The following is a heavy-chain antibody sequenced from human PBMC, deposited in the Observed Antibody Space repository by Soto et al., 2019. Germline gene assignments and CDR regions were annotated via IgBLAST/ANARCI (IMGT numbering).Heavy chain of an antibody. Sequence: PGGSLRLSCAASGFTFSSYGMHWVRQAPGKGLEWVAVISYDGSNKYYADSVKGRFTISRDNSKNTLYLQMNSLRAEDTAVYYCAKSVYSSTWYEHHYYYYYGMDVWGQGSTVPVYS. D-gene: IGHD6-13*01. CDR2: ISYDGSNK. J-gene: IGHJ6*02. CDR3: AKSVYSSTWYEHHYYYYYGMDV. V-gene: IGHV3-30*18. CDR1: GFTFSSYG.